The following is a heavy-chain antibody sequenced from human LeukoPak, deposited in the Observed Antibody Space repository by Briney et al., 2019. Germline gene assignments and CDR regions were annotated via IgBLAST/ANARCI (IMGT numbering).Heavy chain of an antibody. Sequence: PSETLSLTCTVSGGSISSSSYYWGWIRQPPGKGLEWIGEINHSGSTNYNPSLKSRVTISVDTSKNQFSLKLSSVTAADTAVYYCARGVTMVRGVTKRNYYYYMDVWGKGTTVTISS. CDR2: INHSGST. CDR1: GGSISSSSYY. V-gene: IGHV4-39*07. CDR3: ARGVTMVRGVTKRNYYYYMDV. D-gene: IGHD3-10*01. J-gene: IGHJ6*03.